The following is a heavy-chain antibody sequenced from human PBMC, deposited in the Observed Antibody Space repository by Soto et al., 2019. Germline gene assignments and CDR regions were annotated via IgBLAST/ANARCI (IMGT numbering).Heavy chain of an antibody. CDR2: IYYSGST. D-gene: IGHD4-17*01. CDR3: ARRYGDYSAYYYYYYMDV. J-gene: IGHJ6*03. Sequence: PSETLSLTCTVSGGSISSSSYYWGWIRQPPGKGLEWIGSIYYSGSTYYNQSLKSRVTISVDTSKNQFSMKLSSVTAADTAVFYCARRYGDYSAYYYYYYMDVWGKGTTVTVSS. CDR1: GGSISSSSYY. V-gene: IGHV4-39*01.